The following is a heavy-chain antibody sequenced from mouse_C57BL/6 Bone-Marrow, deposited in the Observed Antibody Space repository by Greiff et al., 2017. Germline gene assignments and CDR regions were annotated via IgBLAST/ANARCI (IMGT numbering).Heavy chain of an antibody. CDR2: ISYDGSN. Sequence: EVKLMESGPGLVKPSQSLSLTCSVTGYSITSGYYWNWIRQFPGNKLEWMGYISYDGSNNSNPSLKNRISITRDTSKNQFFLKLNSVTTEDTATYYCARALEDYWGQGTTLTVSS. J-gene: IGHJ2*01. V-gene: IGHV3-6*01. CDR1: GYSITSGYY. CDR3: ARALEDY.